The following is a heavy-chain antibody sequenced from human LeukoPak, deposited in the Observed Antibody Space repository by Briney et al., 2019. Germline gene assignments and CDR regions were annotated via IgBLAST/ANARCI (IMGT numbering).Heavy chain of an antibody. J-gene: IGHJ3*02. CDR3: AKKQRSSPSPAGRGTRSPLDAFDI. CDR1: GFTFSSYA. V-gene: IGHV3-30-3*02. CDR2: ISYDGNIK. D-gene: IGHD1/OR15-1a*01. Sequence: GGSLRLSCAASGFTFSSYAMHWVRQTPGKGLEWVAVISYDGNIKYYAESVKGRFTISRDNSKNTLYLQMNSLRAEDTAVYYCAKKQRSSPSPAGRGTRSPLDAFDIWGQGTMVTVSS.